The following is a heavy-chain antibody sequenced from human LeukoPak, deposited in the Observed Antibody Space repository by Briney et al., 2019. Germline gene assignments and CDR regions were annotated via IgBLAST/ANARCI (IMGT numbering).Heavy chain of an antibody. J-gene: IGHJ4*02. CDR1: GFTFSNYW. D-gene: IGHD6-19*01. CDR2: ISSDGSSA. CDR3: ARERKGIAVAGHFDY. Sequence: GGSLRLSCAASGFTFSNYWMHWVREAPGKGLVWVSRISSDGSSATYADSVKGRFTISRDNAKNTLYLQMNSLRAEDTAVYYCARERKGIAVAGHFDYWGQGTLVTVSS. V-gene: IGHV3-74*01.